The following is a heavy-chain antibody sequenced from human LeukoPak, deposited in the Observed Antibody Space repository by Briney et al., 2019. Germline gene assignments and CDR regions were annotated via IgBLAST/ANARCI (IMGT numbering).Heavy chain of an antibody. CDR1: GFTFSSYE. Sequence: GGSLRLSCAASGFTFSSYEMNWVRQAPGKGLEWVSYISSSGSTIYYADSVKGRFTISRDNAKNSLYLQMNSLRAEDTAVYYCARKPFYGSGIGHWGQGTLVTVSS. V-gene: IGHV3-48*03. D-gene: IGHD3-10*01. CDR3: ARKPFYGSGIGH. J-gene: IGHJ4*02. CDR2: ISSSGSTI.